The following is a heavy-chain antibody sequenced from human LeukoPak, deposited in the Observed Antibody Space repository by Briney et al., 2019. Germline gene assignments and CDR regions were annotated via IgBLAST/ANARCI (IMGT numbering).Heavy chain of an antibody. V-gene: IGHV4-30-2*02. D-gene: IGHD3-22*01. J-gene: IGHJ4*02. CDR3: ASDSSGYHWFDY. CDR2: IYHSGST. Sequence: SETLSLTCAVSGGSISSGGYSWSWIRQPPGKGLEWIGYIYHSGSTYYNPSLKSRVTISVDRSKNQFSLKLSSVTAADAAVYYCASDSSGYHWFDYWGQGTLVTVSS. CDR1: GGSISSGGYS.